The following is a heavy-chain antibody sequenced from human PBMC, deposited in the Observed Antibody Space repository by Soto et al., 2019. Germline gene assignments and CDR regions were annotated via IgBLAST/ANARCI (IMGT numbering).Heavy chain of an antibody. J-gene: IGHJ3*01. Sequence: QVQLQESGPGLVKPSGTLSLTFAASSGSICTTNWWSWVRQSPGRGMQWIGGIYHSGSPKYNPSLKSPVSISIDKSKARFFLNLPSVTAADTAVYYCATKPDVATAKVGGGYVFDVWGQGTMVTVSS. CDR2: IYHSGSP. CDR1: SGSICTTNW. D-gene: IGHD3-16*01. CDR3: ATKPDVATAKVGGGYVFDV. V-gene: IGHV4-4*02.